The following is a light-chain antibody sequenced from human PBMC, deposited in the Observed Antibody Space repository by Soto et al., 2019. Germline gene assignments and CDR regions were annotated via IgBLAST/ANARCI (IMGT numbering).Light chain of an antibody. CDR2: AAS. Sequence: VLTQSPDILSLSPGESATLSCRASENVRNNYLAWYQKKPGQPPRLLIYAASTRATDIPDRFTGGGFGTDFTLSISRLEPEDFAVYYCQQYVYSSIFGRWTRLEMK. CDR1: ENVRNNY. CDR3: QQYVYSSI. J-gene: IGKJ5*01. V-gene: IGKV3-20*01.